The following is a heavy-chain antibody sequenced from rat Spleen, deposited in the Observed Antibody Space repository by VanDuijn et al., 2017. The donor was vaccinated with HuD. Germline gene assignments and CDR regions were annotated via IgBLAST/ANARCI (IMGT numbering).Heavy chain of an antibody. V-gene: IGHV3-1*01. CDR3: ARSEGVHYYLPFAD. J-gene: IGHJ3*01. Sequence: EVQLQESGPGLVKPSQSLSLTCSVTGYSITSNYWGWIRKFPGDKMEWMGYISYSGSTGFNPSLKSRISITRDTSKNQFFLQVTSVTTEDTATYYCARSEGVHYYLPFADWGQGTLVTISS. D-gene: IGHD1-1*01. CDR1: GYSITSNY. CDR2: ISYSGST.